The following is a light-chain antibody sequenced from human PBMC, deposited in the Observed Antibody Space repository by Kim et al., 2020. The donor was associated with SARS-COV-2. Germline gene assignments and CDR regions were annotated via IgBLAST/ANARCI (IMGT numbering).Light chain of an antibody. J-gene: IGLJ3*02. CDR2: KDS. V-gene: IGLV3-25*03. CDR1: ALPDQY. Sequence: SYELTQPPSVSVSPGQTARITCSGDALPDQYAYWYQQKPGQAPVVVIYKDSQRPSGIPERFSGSTSGATVTLTISGVQAEDEADYYCQSADKYDTYGVFGGGNQLTVL. CDR3: QSADKYDTYGV.